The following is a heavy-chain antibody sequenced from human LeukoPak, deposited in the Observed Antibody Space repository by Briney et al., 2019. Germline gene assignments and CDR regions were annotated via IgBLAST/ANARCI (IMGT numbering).Heavy chain of an antibody. CDR3: AKAFWRDSYNKNWFDP. J-gene: IGHJ5*02. D-gene: IGHD3-3*01. V-gene: IGHV3-23*01. Sequence: PGGSLRLSCAASGFTVSSNYMSWVRQAPGKGLEWVSAIRESGGSAYYPDSVKGRFTISRDNSKNTLYLQMNSLRAEDTAVYYCAKAFWRDSYNKNWFDPWGQGTLVTVSS. CDR1: GFTVSSNY. CDR2: IRESGGSA.